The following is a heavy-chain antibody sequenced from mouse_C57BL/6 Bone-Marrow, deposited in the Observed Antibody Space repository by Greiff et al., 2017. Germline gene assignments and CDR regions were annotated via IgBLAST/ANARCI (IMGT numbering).Heavy chain of an antibody. D-gene: IGHD1-1*01. CDR2: IDPEDGET. J-gene: IGHJ2*01. Sequence: EVQLQQSGAELVKPGASVKLSCTASGFNINDYYIHWVKQRTEQGLEWIGRIDPEDGETKYAPKFQDKATITADTSSNPTYLQLSSLTSEDTAVYYCTRSRMYYGTNYWGQGTTLTVSS. CDR1: GFNINDYY. V-gene: IGHV14-2*01. CDR3: TRSRMYYGTNY.